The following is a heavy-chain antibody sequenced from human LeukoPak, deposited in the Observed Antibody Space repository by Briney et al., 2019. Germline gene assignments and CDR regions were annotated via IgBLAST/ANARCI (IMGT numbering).Heavy chain of an antibody. CDR2: ISAYNGNT. CDR1: GYTFTSYG. Sequence: GASVKVSCKASGYTFTSYGISWVRQAPGQGLEWMGWISAYNGNTNYAQKFQGRVTMTRDMSTSTVYMELSSLRSEDTAVYYCARDGPTGDLGFDYWGQGTLVTVSS. CDR3: ARDGPTGDLGFDY. D-gene: IGHD7-27*01. V-gene: IGHV1-18*01. J-gene: IGHJ4*02.